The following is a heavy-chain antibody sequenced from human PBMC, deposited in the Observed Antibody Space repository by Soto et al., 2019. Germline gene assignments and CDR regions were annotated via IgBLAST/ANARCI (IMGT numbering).Heavy chain of an antibody. J-gene: IGHJ6*02. D-gene: IGHD3-22*01. CDR1: GFTFSSYG. Sequence: QAQLVESGGGVVQPGTSLRLSCAASGFTFSSYGMHWVRQAPGKGLEWVALISYDGNNIHYANSVKGRFTISRENSKNTLYLPMNSLRGEDTAEYYCAKDRIVVDCLLLGYGMDVWGQGATVTVSS. V-gene: IGHV3-30*18. CDR3: AKDRIVVDCLLLGYGMDV. CDR2: ISYDGNNI.